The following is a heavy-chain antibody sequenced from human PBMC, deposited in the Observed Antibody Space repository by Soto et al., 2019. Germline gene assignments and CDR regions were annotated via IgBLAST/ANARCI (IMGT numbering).Heavy chain of an antibody. J-gene: IGHJ4*02. V-gene: IGHV3-30*03. CDR1: GFTVSTYG. Sequence: QVQLVESGGGVVQPGRSLRLSCAVSGFTVSTYGMHWVRQAPGKGLEWVAVISRDGGTKYYADSVKGRFTISRDNSRNTLFREINSLRGDDMAVYYCTGGVASGYWGQGTLFTVSS. D-gene: IGHD2-8*02. CDR3: TGGVASGY. CDR2: ISRDGGTK.